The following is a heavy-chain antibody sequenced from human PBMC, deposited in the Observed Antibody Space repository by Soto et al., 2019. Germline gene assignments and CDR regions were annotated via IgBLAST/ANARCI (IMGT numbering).Heavy chain of an antibody. Sequence: GESLKISCKGSGYSFTSYWISWVRQMPGKGLEWMGRIDPSDSYTNYSPSFQGHVTISADKSISTAYLQWSSLKASDTAMYYCARQDYYDSSGYYYTHYYYYGMDVWGQGTTVTVSS. CDR2: IDPSDSYT. V-gene: IGHV5-10-1*01. CDR1: GYSFTSYW. D-gene: IGHD3-22*01. CDR3: ARQDYYDSSGYYYTHYYYYGMDV. J-gene: IGHJ6*02.